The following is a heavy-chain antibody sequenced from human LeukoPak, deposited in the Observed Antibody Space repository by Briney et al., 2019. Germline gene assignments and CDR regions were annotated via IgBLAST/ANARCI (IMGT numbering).Heavy chain of an antibody. CDR1: GISFSSYG. CDR3: SKSLSSDGGSDY. J-gene: IGHJ4*02. V-gene: IGHV3-30*02. Sequence: GRSLRLSCAASGISFSSYGMHWVRKAPGTALEGVAFIRYDGSNKYYADSVKGRFTISTDNSKTTPYLQMNSLSAEDTAVNYVSKSLSSDGGSDYWGQGTLVTVSS. D-gene: IGHD4-23*01. CDR2: IRYDGSNK.